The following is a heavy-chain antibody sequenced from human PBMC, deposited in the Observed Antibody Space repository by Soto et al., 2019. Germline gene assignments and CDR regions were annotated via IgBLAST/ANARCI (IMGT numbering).Heavy chain of an antibody. V-gene: IGHV4-59*01. CDR3: ARGFTIFGVVTPYYFDY. CDR2: IYYSGST. Sequence: SETLSLTCTVSGGSISSYYWSWIRQPPGKGLEWIGYIYYSGSTNYNPSLKSRVTISVDTSKNQFSLKLSSVTAADTAVYYCARGFTIFGVVTPYYFDYWGQGTLVTVSS. CDR1: GGSISSYY. D-gene: IGHD3-3*01. J-gene: IGHJ4*02.